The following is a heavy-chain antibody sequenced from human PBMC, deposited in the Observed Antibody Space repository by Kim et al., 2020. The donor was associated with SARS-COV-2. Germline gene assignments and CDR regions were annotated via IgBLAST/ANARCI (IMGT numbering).Heavy chain of an antibody. J-gene: IGHJ4*01. V-gene: IGHV3-33*01. Sequence: GGSLRLSCAASGFTFSSYGMHWVRQAPGKGLEWVAVIWYDGTNKFYADSVKGRFAISRDNSKNTLFLQMNSLRAEDTAGYYCARDHGMYDRANDDGILD. D-gene: IGHD3-16*01. CDR1: GFTFSSYG. CDR3: ARDHGMYDRANDDGILD. CDR2: IWYDGTNK.